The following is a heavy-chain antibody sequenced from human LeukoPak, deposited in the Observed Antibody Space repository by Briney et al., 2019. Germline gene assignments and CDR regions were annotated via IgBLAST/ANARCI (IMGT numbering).Heavy chain of an antibody. Sequence: PGGSRRLSCEASAFSFTHYGVTWAAQTPGKGLESVPNMNTDGSVRNYVDSVKVRFTISRDNDQKSLYLEISGLRDDDTAVYYCARDPGYSSFDLWGQGPQVTVSS. V-gene: IGHV3-7*01. J-gene: IGHJ4*02. D-gene: IGHD5-12*01. CDR2: MNTDGSVR. CDR1: AFSFTHYG. CDR3: ARDPGYSSFDL.